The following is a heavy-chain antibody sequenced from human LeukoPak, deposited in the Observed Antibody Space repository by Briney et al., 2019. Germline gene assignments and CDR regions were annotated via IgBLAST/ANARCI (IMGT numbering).Heavy chain of an antibody. J-gene: IGHJ6*03. CDR2: INPNTAGT. CDR3: ATSDGDYTAGYYYMRV. V-gene: IGHV1-2*02. Sequence: ASVKVSCKASGYTFTGYYFHWVRQAPGQGLEWMAWINPNTAGTNYAQKFLGRVTLTWDTSISTAYMELNSLTSDDTAVYYCATSDGDYTAGYYYMRVWGKGTSVTVSS. CDR1: GYTFTGYY. D-gene: IGHD4-17*01.